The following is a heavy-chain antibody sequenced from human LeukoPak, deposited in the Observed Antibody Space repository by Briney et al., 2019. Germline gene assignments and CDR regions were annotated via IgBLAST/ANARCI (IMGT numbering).Heavy chain of an antibody. V-gene: IGHV3-30*04. J-gene: IGHJ5*02. CDR1: GFTFSSYA. CDR2: ISYDGSNK. Sequence: GGSLRLSCAASGFTFSSYAMHWVRQAPGKGLEWVAVISYDGSNKYYADSVKGRFTISRDNSKNTLYLQTNSLRAEDTAVYYCARDSSGSTHWFDPWGQGTLVTVSS. D-gene: IGHD6-19*01. CDR3: ARDSSGSTHWFDP.